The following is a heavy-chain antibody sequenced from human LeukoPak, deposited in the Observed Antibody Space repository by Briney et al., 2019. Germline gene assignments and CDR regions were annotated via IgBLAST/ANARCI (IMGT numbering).Heavy chain of an antibody. J-gene: IGHJ4*02. D-gene: IGHD6-19*01. CDR3: AKESYSSGWSYYFDY. V-gene: IGHV3-21*01. CDR1: GFTLSSYN. Sequence: PGESLRHSCAASGFTLSSYNMIWVPQPPGKGLAWVSSITSSSSYIYYPHSVTARFTISRNNAKNSLYPQTNSLSAEDTAVYYWAKESYSSGWSYYFDYWGQGTLVTVSS. CDR2: ITSSSSYI.